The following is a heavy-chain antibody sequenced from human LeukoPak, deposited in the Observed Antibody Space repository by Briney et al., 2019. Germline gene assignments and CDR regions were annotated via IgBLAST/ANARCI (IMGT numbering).Heavy chain of an antibody. CDR1: GYTFTGYY. CDR3: ARDHAKSSSSGY. D-gene: IGHD6-6*01. CDR2: INPNSGGT. Sequence: ASVKVSCTASGYTFTGYYMHWVRQAPGQGLEWMGWINPNSGGTNYAQKFQGRVTMTRDTSISTAYMELSRLRSDDTAVYYCARDHAKSSSSGYWGQGTLVTVSS. J-gene: IGHJ4*02. V-gene: IGHV1-2*02.